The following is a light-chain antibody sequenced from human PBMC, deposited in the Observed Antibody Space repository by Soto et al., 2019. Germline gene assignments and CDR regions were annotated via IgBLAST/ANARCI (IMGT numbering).Light chain of an antibody. V-gene: IGLV2-8*01. CDR3: SSYAAGNNFYFV. Sequence: QSALTQPPSASGSPGQSVTISCTGTSSDVGGYNYVSWYQQYPGRAPKLMIYEVTKRPSGVPDRCSGSKSGNTASLTVSGLQAEDEADYYCSSYAAGNNFYFVFGGGTKLTVL. J-gene: IGLJ3*02. CDR2: EVT. CDR1: SSDVGGYNY.